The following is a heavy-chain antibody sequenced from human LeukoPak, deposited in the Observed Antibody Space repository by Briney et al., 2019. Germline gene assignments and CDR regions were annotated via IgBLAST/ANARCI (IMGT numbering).Heavy chain of an antibody. J-gene: IGHJ4*02. Sequence: SETLSLTCAVSGGSFSSYYWSRIRQPPGKGLDWIGEIDHSGNTHYNPSLKSRVTISVDTSKSQFSLQLKSVTAADTAVYYCARNFPYSRLDYWGQGTLVTVSS. CDR3: ARNFPYSRLDY. CDR1: GGSFSSYY. V-gene: IGHV4-34*01. CDR2: IDHSGNT. D-gene: IGHD6-13*01.